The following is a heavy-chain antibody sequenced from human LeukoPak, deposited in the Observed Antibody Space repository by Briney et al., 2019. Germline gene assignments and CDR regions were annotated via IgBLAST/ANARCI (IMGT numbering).Heavy chain of an antibody. J-gene: IGHJ4*02. CDR3: AKRPLGATTDYFDY. V-gene: IGHV3-53*01. Sequence: PGGSLRLSCAASGFTVSYSYMNWVRQAPGKGLEWVSVIYTDGTTFYADSVKGRFTISRDNSKNTLYLQMNSLRAEDTAVYYCAKRPLGATTDYFDYWGQGTLVTVSS. CDR1: GFTVSYSY. CDR2: IYTDGTT. D-gene: IGHD1-26*01.